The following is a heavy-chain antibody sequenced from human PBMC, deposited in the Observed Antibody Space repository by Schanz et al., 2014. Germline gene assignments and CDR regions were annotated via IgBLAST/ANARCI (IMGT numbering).Heavy chain of an antibody. Sequence: QVQLVESGGGVVQPGRSLRLSCAASGFTFSTHAMHWVRQAPGKGLEWVALVSSDGNNDYYTDSVKGRFTISRDNSKNTVHLQMNSLRAEDTAVYYCANNWNIDYWGQGTLVTVSS. J-gene: IGHJ4*02. D-gene: IGHD1-20*01. CDR3: ANNWNIDY. V-gene: IGHV3-30*18. CDR1: GFTFSTHA. CDR2: VSSDGNND.